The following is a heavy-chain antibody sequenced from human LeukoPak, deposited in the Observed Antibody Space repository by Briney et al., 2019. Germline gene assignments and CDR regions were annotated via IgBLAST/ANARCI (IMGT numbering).Heavy chain of an antibody. J-gene: IGHJ4*02. Sequence: SETLSLTCAVYGGSFSGYYWSWTRQPPGKGLEWMGEINHSGSTNYNPSLKSRVTISVDTSKNQFSLKLSSVTAADTAVYYCARGGGSFDYWGQGTLVTVSS. CDR3: ARGGGSFDY. D-gene: IGHD3-16*01. CDR2: INHSGST. CDR1: GGSFSGYY. V-gene: IGHV4-34*01.